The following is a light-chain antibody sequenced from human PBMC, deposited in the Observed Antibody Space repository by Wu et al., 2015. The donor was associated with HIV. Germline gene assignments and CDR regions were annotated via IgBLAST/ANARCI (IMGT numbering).Light chain of an antibody. CDR3: QQYHTYPWT. CDR2: QAS. CDR1: QSLGSW. V-gene: IGKV1-5*03. Sequence: DIQMTQSPSTLPASIGDRVIITCRASQSLGSWLAWYQQRPGNAPKSLIYQASTLEDGVPSRFSGSGSGTVFTLTITSLEPDDFATYYCQQYHTYPWTFGQGPRWKSN. J-gene: IGKJ1*01.